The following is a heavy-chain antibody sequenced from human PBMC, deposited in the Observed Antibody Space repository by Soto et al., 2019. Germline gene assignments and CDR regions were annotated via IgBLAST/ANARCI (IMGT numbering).Heavy chain of an antibody. J-gene: IGHJ5*02. CDR1: GITFRSFT. CDR3: TRDSSRESSARGWFDP. V-gene: IGHV3-21*01. CDR2: ISSNSAYI. Sequence: RGGSLSLSCAAAGITFRSFTMNWLRQAPGKGLECVSTISSNSAYIYYPDALRGRFTISGDNAKNSLHLQMNSLRAEDTAVYYCTRDSSRESSARGWFDPWGPGTLVTVSS. D-gene: IGHD6-25*01.